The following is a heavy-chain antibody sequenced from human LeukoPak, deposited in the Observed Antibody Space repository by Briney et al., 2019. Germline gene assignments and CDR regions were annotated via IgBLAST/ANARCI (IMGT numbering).Heavy chain of an antibody. V-gene: IGHV3-23*01. CDR1: GFTFSSYA. CDR2: ISGSGGST. J-gene: IGHJ4*02. Sequence: TGGSLRLSCAASGFTFSSYAMSWVRQAPGKGLEWVSAISGSGGSTYYADSVKGRFTISRDNSKNTLYLQMNSLRAEDTAVYYCAKDNLPDTAYFLYDYWRQGTLVTVSS. D-gene: IGHD5-18*01. CDR3: AKDNLPDTAYFLYDY.